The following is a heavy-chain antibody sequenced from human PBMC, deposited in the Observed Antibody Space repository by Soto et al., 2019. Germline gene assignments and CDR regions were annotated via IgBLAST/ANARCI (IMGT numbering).Heavy chain of an antibody. Sequence: PGGSLRLSCVASGLTFSKYWMHWVRQAPGKGPVWVSYISRDGTTTDYADSVKGRFTISRDNAKNTLYLQMDSLRVEDTAVYYCARVDRIAVDIDAFDIWGQGTMVTVSS. D-gene: IGHD6-19*01. V-gene: IGHV3-74*01. CDR3: ARVDRIAVDIDAFDI. J-gene: IGHJ3*02. CDR1: GLTFSKYW. CDR2: ISRDGTTT.